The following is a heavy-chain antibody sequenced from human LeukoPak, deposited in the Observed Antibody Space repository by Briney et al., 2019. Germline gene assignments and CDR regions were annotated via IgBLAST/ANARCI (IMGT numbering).Heavy chain of an antibody. Sequence: GGSLRLSCAASGFTFSSYGMHWVRQAPGKGLEWVAFIRYDGSNKYYADSVKGRFTISRDNSKNTLYLQMNSLRAEDTAVYYCAKIDTEGYYGSGTPRPGDFDYWGQGTLVTVSS. CDR3: AKIDTEGYYGSGTPRPGDFDY. D-gene: IGHD3-10*01. CDR2: IRYDGSNK. CDR1: GFTFSSYG. V-gene: IGHV3-30*02. J-gene: IGHJ4*02.